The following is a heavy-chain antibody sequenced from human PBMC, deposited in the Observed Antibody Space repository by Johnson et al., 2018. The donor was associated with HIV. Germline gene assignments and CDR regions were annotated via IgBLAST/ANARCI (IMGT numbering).Heavy chain of an antibody. J-gene: IGHJ3*02. Sequence: VQLVESGGDMVQPGRSLRLSCAASGFTFSSYAMSWVRQAPGKGLEWVSTIIGSGGSTYYAESVKGRFTISRDNSKNTVYLQMNSLRAEDTAVFYCAKDAYCSGGRCYGFGSFDIWGQGTMVTGSS. D-gene: IGHD2-15*01. CDR1: GFTFSSYA. V-gene: IGHV3-23*04. CDR2: IIGSGGST. CDR3: AKDAYCSGGRCYGFGSFDI.